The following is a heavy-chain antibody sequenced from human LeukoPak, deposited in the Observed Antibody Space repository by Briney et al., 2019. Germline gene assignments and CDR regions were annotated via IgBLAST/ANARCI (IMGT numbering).Heavy chain of an antibody. V-gene: IGHV3-21*01. Sequence: PGGSLRLSCAASGFTFSSYSMNWVRQAPGKGLEWVSSISSSSSYIYYADSVKGRFTISRDNAKNSLYPQMNSLRAEDTAVYYCARLHTRYCSSTSCYYGYFDYWGQGTLVTVSS. D-gene: IGHD2-2*01. CDR3: ARLHTRYCSSTSCYYGYFDY. CDR1: GFTFSSYS. J-gene: IGHJ4*02. CDR2: ISSSSSYI.